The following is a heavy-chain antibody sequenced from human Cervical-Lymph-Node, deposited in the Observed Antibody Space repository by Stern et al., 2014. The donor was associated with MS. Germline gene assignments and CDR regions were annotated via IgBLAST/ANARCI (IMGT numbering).Heavy chain of an antibody. CDR1: GFTFDDHG. Sequence: EVQLVESGGGLVQPGRSLRLSCAASGFTFDDHGMHWVRQAPGKGLEWGSGLSWNSGSIGYAESVKCRFTISRDNAKNSLYLQMNSLRAEDTALYYCVKDPSDFWSGYSRMDVWGQGTTVTVSS. J-gene: IGHJ6*02. CDR3: VKDPSDFWSGYSRMDV. V-gene: IGHV3-9*01. CDR2: LSWNSGSI. D-gene: IGHD3-3*01.